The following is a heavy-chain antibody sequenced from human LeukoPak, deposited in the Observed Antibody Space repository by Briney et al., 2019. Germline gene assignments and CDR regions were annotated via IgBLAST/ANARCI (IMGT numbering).Heavy chain of an antibody. CDR3: ARAEDQGRYFDWLPGFDP. CDR2: ISAYNGNT. CDR1: GYTFTSYG. D-gene: IGHD3-9*01. Sequence: ASVKVSCKASGYTFTSYGISWVRRAPGQGLEWMGWISAYNGNTNYAQKLQGRVTMTTDTSTSTAYMELRSLRSDDTAVYYCARAEDQGRYFDWLPGFDPWGQGTLVTVSS. J-gene: IGHJ5*02. V-gene: IGHV1-18*01.